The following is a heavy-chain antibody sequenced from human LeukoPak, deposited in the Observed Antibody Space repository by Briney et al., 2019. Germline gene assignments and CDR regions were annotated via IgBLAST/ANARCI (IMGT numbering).Heavy chain of an antibody. D-gene: IGHD3-9*01. V-gene: IGHV1-18*01. CDR1: GYTFTSYG. CDR3: ARTPIFLPKRYFDY. J-gene: IGHJ4*02. CDR2: ISAYNGNT. Sequence: ASVKVSCKASGYTFTSYGISWVRQAPGQGLEWMGLISAYNGNTNYAQKLQGRVTMTTDTSTSTAYMELRSLRSDDTAVYYCARTPIFLPKRYFDYWGQGTLVTVSS.